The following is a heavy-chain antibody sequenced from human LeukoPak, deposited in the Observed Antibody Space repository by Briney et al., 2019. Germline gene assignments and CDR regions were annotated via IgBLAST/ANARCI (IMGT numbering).Heavy chain of an antibody. D-gene: IGHD6-13*01. CDR1: GYTFTSYD. Sequence: ASVKVSCKASGYTFTSYDINWVRQATGQGLEWMGWMNPNSGNTGYAQKFQGRVTMTRNTSISTAYMELSSLRFEDTAVYYCARTPRGPYSSSWYGWFDPWGQGTLVTVSS. CDR2: MNPNSGNT. J-gene: IGHJ5*02. CDR3: ARTPRGPYSSSWYGWFDP. V-gene: IGHV1-8*01.